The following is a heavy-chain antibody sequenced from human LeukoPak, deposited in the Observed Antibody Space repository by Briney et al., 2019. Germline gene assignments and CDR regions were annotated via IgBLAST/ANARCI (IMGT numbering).Heavy chain of an antibody. Sequence: ASVKVSCKASGYTFTGDYMHWVRQAPGQGLEWMGWINPNSGGTNYAQKFQGRVTMTRDTSISTAYMELSRLRSDDTAVYYCARDKFREGSGYSSWGQGTLVTVSS. J-gene: IGHJ5*02. CDR1: GYTFTGDY. CDR2: INPNSGGT. V-gene: IGHV1-2*02. D-gene: IGHD6-19*01. CDR3: ARDKFREGSGYSS.